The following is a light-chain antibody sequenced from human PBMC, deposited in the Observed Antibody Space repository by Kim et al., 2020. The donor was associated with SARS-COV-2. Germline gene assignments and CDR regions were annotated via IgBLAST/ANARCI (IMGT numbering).Light chain of an antibody. Sequence: ETLMTQSPATLSVAPGERVTLSCRASQNVNTALAWYQHKPGQAPRLLMYDTSTRATGVATGFSGGGTGTGFTLTTNSLQSEDSAVYYCQQYNSWPETFGQGTKVDIK. CDR1: QNVNTA. J-gene: IGKJ1*01. CDR2: DTS. CDR3: QQYNSWPET. V-gene: IGKV3-15*01.